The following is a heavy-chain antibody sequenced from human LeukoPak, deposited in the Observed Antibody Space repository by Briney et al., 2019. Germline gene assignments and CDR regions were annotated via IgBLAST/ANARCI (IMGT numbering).Heavy chain of an antibody. CDR2: IWYDGSNK. CDR1: GFTFSSYG. D-gene: IGHD3-22*01. CDR3: ARDLYYDSSGYYSPGMDV. V-gene: IGHV3-33*01. J-gene: IGHJ6*02. Sequence: GRSLRLSCAASGFTFSSYGMHWVRQAPGKGLEWVAVIWYDGSNKYYADSVKGRFTISRDNSKNTLYLQMNSLRAEDTAVYYCARDLYYDSSGYYSPGMDVWGQGTTVTVSS.